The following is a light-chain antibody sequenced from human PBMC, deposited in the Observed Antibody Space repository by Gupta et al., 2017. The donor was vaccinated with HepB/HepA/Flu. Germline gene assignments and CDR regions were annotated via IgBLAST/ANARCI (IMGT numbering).Light chain of an antibody. CDR1: QNIGSW. V-gene: IGKV1-5*03. J-gene: IGKJ1*01. CDR2: RAS. CDR3: QKYNADPWT. Sequence: DIQMTQSPSTLSASVGDRVTITCRASQNIGSWLAWYQQKPGKAPKLLIYRASTLEIGVPSRCSGRGSGTEFTGTSSSLKADDVTTYYCQKYNADPWTFGQGTRVE.